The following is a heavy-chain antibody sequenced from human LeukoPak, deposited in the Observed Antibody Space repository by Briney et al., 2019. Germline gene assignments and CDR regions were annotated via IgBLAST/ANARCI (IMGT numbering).Heavy chain of an antibody. CDR3: ARGGSSSLDRGWFDP. J-gene: IGHJ5*02. V-gene: IGHV4-38-2*02. CDR2: IYHSGST. Sequence: SETLSLTCTVSGYSISGGYYWGWIRQPPGKGLEWIGSIYHSGSTYYNPSLKSRVTISVDTSKNQFSLKLSSVTAADTAVYYCARGGSSSLDRGWFDPWGQGTLVTVSS. CDR1: GYSISGGYY. D-gene: IGHD6-13*01.